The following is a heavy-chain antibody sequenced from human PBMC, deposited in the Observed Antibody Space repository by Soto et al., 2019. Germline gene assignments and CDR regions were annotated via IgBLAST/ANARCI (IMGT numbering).Heavy chain of an antibody. CDR3: AKGSEFSNSYTLDFDF. D-gene: IGHD6-6*01. V-gene: IGHV3-23*01. CDR2: ISGNGGST. Sequence: GGSLRLSCAASGFTFSSYAMSWVRQAPGRGLEWVSIISGNGGSTYYAASVKGRFTISRDNTKNTLYLQMDSLTAEDTAIYYCAKGSEFSNSYTLDFDFWGQGALVTVSS. J-gene: IGHJ4*02. CDR1: GFTFSSYA.